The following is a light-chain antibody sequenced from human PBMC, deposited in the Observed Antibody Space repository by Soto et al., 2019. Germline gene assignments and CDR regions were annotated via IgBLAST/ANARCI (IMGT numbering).Light chain of an antibody. J-gene: IGKJ2*01. V-gene: IGKV1-9*01. CDR3: QQLNSYPYT. Sequence: IPLTQSPSSLSASVGDRVTITCRASQGISSYLAWYQQKPGKAPKLLIYAASTLQSGVPSRFSGSGSGTDFPLTISSLQPEEFATYYCQQLNSYPYTFGQGTKLDIK. CDR2: AAS. CDR1: QGISSY.